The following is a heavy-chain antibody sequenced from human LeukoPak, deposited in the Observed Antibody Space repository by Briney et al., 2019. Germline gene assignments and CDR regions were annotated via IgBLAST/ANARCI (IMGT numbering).Heavy chain of an antibody. CDR3: AREDMLAPLDY. V-gene: IGHV3-30*04. CDR1: GFTFSSYA. D-gene: IGHD2-8*01. J-gene: IGHJ4*02. CDR2: ISYDGSNK. Sequence: GGSLRLSCAASGFTFSSYAMHWVRQAPGKGMEWVAVISYDGSNKYYADSVKGRFTISRDNSKNTLYLQMNSLRAEDTAVYYCAREDMLAPLDYWGQGTLVTVSS.